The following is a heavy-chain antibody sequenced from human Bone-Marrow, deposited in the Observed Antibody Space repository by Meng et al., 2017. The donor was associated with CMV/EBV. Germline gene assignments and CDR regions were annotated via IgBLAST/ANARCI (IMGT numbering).Heavy chain of an antibody. J-gene: IGHJ4*02. D-gene: IGHD1-1*01. CDR2: ISNSSSYI. Sequence: GGSLRLSCAASGFTFSSYSMNWVRQAPGKGLEWVSSISNSSSYIYYADSVKGRFTISRDKAKSSLYLQMSSLRADATAVYYCARTLEIALFDYWGQGTRVTGSS. CDR1: GFTFSSYS. V-gene: IGHV3-21*01. CDR3: ARTLEIALFDY.